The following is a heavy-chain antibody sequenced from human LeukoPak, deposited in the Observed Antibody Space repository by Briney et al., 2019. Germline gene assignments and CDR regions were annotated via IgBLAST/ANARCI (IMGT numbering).Heavy chain of an antibody. J-gene: IGHJ4*02. CDR2: MNPGSGNT. D-gene: IGHD5-18*01. V-gene: IGHV1-8*03. Sequence: ASVKVSCKTSGYSFTNYDINWVRQATGQGLEWMGWMNPGSGNTGSAQKFQGRITITRDTSTSTAFLELSGLTSEDTAAYYCARGYINGPYYFDYWGQGTLVTVSS. CDR1: GYSFTNYD. CDR3: ARGYINGPYYFDY.